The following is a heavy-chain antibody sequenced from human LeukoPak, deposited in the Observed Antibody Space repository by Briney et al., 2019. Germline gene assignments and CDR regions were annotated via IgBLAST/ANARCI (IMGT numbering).Heavy chain of an antibody. J-gene: IGHJ4*02. CDR2: IYYTGTT. V-gene: IGHV4-59*01. CDR3: ATRRVGAAYFDY. D-gene: IGHD1-26*01. Sequence: SETLSRTCTVSGGFISSYYWSWIRQPPGKGLEWIGYIYYTGTTNYNPSLKSRVTISVDTSKNQFSLKLSSVTAADTAVYYCATRRVGAAYFDYWGQGTLVTVSS. CDR1: GGFISSYY.